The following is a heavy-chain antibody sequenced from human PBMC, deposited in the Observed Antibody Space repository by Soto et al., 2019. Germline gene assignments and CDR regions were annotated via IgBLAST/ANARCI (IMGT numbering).Heavy chain of an antibody. CDR2: INPSGGST. J-gene: IGHJ6*02. CDR3: ARALKPSYYYYYGMDV. Sequence: ASVKVSCKASGYTFTSYYMHWVRQAPGQGLEWMGIINPSGGSTSYAQKFQGRVTMTRDTSTSTVYMELSSLRSEDTAVYYCARALKPSYYYYYGMDVWGQGTTVTVS. CDR1: GYTFTSYY. V-gene: IGHV1-46*01.